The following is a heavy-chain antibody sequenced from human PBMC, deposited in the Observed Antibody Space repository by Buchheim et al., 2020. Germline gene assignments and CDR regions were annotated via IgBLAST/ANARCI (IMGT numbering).Heavy chain of an antibody. V-gene: IGHV3-48*01. J-gene: IGHJ4*02. CDR1: GFTFSSYT. CDR2: ISPSAGTM. CDR3: ARDVGSWYFDY. Sequence: EVQLVESGGGLVQPGGSLRLSCTASGFTFSSYTMHWVRQAPGKGLEWVSYISPSAGTMYYAESVKGRFAISRDNARNSLYLQMNSLRGEDTAVYYCARDVGSWYFDYWGQGAL. D-gene: IGHD3-16*01.